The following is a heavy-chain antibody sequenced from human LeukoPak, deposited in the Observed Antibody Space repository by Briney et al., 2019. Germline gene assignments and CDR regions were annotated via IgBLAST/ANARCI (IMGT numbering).Heavy chain of an antibody. V-gene: IGHV4-59*01. CDR1: GGSISGNY. J-gene: IGHJ4*02. CDR2: VYKSGRT. D-gene: IGHD6-19*01. CDR3: ARVRLGRLDAHDY. Sequence: PSETLSLTCTVSGGSISGNYWSWIRQPPGKGLEWIGYVYKSGRTNYNPSLKSRATISGDTSKNQFSLNLSSVTAADTAVYYCARVRLGRLDAHDYWGQGTLVTVSS.